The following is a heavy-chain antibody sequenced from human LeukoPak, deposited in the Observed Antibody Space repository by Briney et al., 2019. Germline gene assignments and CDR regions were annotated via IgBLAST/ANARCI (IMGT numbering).Heavy chain of an antibody. D-gene: IGHD2-2*02. Sequence: SETLSLTCTVSGGSISSSSYYWGWIRQPPGKGLEWIGSIYYSGSTYYNPSLKSRVTISVDTSKNQFSLKLSSVTAADTAVYYCARNHCSSTSCYTHDAFDIWGQGTMVTVSS. CDR2: IYYSGST. CDR3: ARNHCSSTSCYTHDAFDI. V-gene: IGHV4-39*01. J-gene: IGHJ3*02. CDR1: GGSISSSSYY.